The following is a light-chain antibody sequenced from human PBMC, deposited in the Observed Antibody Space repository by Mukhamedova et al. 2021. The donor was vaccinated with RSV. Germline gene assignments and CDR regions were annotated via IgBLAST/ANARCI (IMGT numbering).Light chain of an antibody. V-gene: IGKV1-13*02. CDR2: GAS. Sequence: WYQRRVHGKAPKLLIYGASSLVSGVPSRFSGSGSGTDFTLTISRLEPEDFTVFYCQHYDSSPITFGQGTRLEIK. CDR3: QHYDSSPIT. J-gene: IGKJ5*01.